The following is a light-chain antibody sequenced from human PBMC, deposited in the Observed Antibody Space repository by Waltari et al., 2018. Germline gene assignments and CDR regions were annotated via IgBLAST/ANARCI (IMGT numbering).Light chain of an antibody. Sequence: EIVLTQFPGTLSLSPGESAPLSCRASESVRRALDWYQQRPGQAPRLLIYDASARATGIPDRFSGSGSGTDFSLTISRLEPEDFALYYCQHYRSLPVTFGQGTKVEIK. J-gene: IGKJ1*01. CDR2: DAS. CDR1: ESVRRA. V-gene: IGKV3-20*01. CDR3: QHYRSLPVT.